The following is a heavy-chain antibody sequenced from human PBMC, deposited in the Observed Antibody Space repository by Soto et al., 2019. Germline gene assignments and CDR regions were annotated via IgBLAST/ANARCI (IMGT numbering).Heavy chain of an antibody. CDR2: ISAYNGNT. V-gene: IGHV1-18*01. Sequence: ASVKVSCKASGYTFTSYGISWVRQAPGQGLEWMGWISAYNGNTNYAQKLQGRVTMTTDTSTSTAYMELRSLRSDDTAVYYCARGIYYGSGSYYPTKEYFQHWGQGTLVTVSS. CDR3: ARGIYYGSGSYYPTKEYFQH. J-gene: IGHJ1*01. CDR1: GYTFTSYG. D-gene: IGHD3-10*01.